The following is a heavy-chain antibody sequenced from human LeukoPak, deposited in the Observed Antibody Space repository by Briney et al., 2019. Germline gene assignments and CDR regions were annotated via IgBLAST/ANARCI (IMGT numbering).Heavy chain of an antibody. D-gene: IGHD3-10*01. J-gene: IGHJ5*02. V-gene: IGHV4-34*01. CDR3: ARGEYGSGWFDP. CDR2: INHSGST. Sequence: SETLSLTCAVYGGSFSGYYWSWIRQPPGKGLEWIGEINHSGSTNYNPSLKSRVTMSVDTSKNQFSLKLSSVTAADTAVYYCARGEYGSGWFDPWGQGTLVTVSS. CDR1: GGSFSGYY.